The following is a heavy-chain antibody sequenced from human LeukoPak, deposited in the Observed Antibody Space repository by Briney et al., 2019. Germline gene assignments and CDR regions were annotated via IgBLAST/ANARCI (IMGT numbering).Heavy chain of an antibody. Sequence: GESLKISCKGSGYRFINYWIGWVRQMPGKGLEWMGIIYPGDSDTRYSPSFQGQVTISADKSISTAYLYWSSLRASDTAIYYCARHSSRDHRYYFDSWGQGTLVSVSS. V-gene: IGHV5-51*01. J-gene: IGHJ4*02. CDR1: GYRFINYW. CDR3: ARHSSRDHRYYFDS. CDR2: IYPGDSDT.